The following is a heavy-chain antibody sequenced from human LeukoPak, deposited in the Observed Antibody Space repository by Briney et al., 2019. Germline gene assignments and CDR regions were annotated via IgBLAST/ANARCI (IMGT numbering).Heavy chain of an antibody. J-gene: IGHJ4*02. CDR1: RFTFSSYA. Sequence: GGSLRLSCAASRFTFSSYAMHSVRQAPGKGLEWVAVISYDGSNKYYADSVKGRFTISRDSAKNTLYLQMNSLRAEDTAVYYCARESVYCSGTSCPFDYWGQGTLVTVSS. D-gene: IGHD2-2*01. CDR2: ISYDGSNK. CDR3: ARESVYCSGTSCPFDY. V-gene: IGHV3-30-3*01.